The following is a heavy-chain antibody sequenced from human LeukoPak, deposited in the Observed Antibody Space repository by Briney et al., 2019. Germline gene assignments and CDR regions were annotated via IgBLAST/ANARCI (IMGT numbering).Heavy chain of an antibody. CDR1: GYTFTGYY. V-gene: IGHV1-2*02. D-gene: IGHD3-3*01. Sequence: ASVKVSCKASGYTFTGYYMHWVRQAPGQGLEWMGWINPNSGGTNYAQKFQGRVTMTTDTSTSTAYMELRSLRSDDTAVYYCARDGPGAYYDFWSGYSRFDYWGQGTLVTVSS. CDR3: ARDGPGAYYDFWSGYSRFDY. J-gene: IGHJ4*02. CDR2: INPNSGGT.